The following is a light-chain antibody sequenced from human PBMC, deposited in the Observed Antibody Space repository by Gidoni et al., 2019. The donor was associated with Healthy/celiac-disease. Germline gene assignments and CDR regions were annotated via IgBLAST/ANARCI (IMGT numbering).Light chain of an antibody. CDR3: QQSYSTPQT. V-gene: IGKV1-39*01. CDR1: QSISSY. CDR2: AAS. Sequence: DIQMTQSPSSLSASVGDRVTITCRASQSISSYLNWYQQKPGKAPKLLIYAASSLQSGVPSRFSGSGSGTDFTLTISSLQPEDFATYYCQQSYSTPQTVGGXTKVEIK. J-gene: IGKJ4*01.